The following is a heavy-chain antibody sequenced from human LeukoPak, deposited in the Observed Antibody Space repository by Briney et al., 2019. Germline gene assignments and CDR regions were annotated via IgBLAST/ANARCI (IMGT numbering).Heavy chain of an antibody. Sequence: GGSLRLSCAASGFTFSSYWMHWVRQAPGKGLVWVSRINTDGSSTSYADSVKGRFTISRDNAKNTLYLQMNSLRAEDTAVYYCARGGYDFWSGYSILYWGQGTLVTVSS. J-gene: IGHJ4*02. CDR2: INTDGSST. V-gene: IGHV3-74*01. CDR1: GFTFSSYW. CDR3: ARGGYDFWSGYSILY. D-gene: IGHD3-3*01.